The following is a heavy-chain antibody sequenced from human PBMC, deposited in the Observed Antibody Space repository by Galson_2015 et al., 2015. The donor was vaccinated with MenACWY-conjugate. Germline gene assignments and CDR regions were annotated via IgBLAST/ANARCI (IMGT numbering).Heavy chain of an antibody. D-gene: IGHD3-3*01. V-gene: IGHV3-20*04. J-gene: IGHJ3*02. Sequence: SLRLSCAASGFTFDDYGMSWVRQPPGKGLEWVSGINWDGGSTDHADSVKGRFTISRDNAKNSLYLQMNSLRAEDMALYYCARDLGFFAFDIWGQGTMVTVSS. CDR3: ARDLGFFAFDI. CDR1: GFTFDDYG. CDR2: INWDGGST.